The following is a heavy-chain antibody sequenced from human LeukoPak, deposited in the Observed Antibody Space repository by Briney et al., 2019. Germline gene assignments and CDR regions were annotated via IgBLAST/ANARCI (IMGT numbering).Heavy chain of an antibody. V-gene: IGHV3-23*01. CDR1: GFTFSTSA. CDR3: ARGGHFWSGYFGYYYGMDV. J-gene: IGHJ6*02. Sequence: PGGSLRLSCAASGFTFSTSAMSWVRQAPGKGLEWVSTIGTDRSTYYADSVKGRLTISRDNSKNTLYLQMNSLRAEDTAVYYCARGGHFWSGYFGYYYGMDVWGQGTTVTVSS. CDR2: IGTDRST. D-gene: IGHD3-3*02.